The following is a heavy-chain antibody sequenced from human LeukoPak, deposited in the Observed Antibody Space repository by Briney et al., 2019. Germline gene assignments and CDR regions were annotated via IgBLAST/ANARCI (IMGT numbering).Heavy chain of an antibody. V-gene: IGHV3-7*01. Sequence: GGSLRLSCAASGFTFSSYWMTWVRQAPGKGLEWVANIKQDGSEQYYVDSVKGRFTISRDNAKNSLYLQMNSLRAEDTAVYYCARLRFLEWLPNYYFDYWGQGTLVTVSS. CDR3: ARLRFLEWLPNYYFDY. D-gene: IGHD3-3*01. J-gene: IGHJ4*02. CDR2: IKQDGSEQ. CDR1: GFTFSSYW.